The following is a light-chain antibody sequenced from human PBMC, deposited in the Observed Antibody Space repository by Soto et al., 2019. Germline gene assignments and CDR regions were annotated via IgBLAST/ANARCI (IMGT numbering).Light chain of an antibody. V-gene: IGKV1-5*03. CDR3: QQYNSYWT. Sequence: DIQMTQSPSTLSASVGDRVTITCRASQSISSWLAWYQQKPGKAPNLLIYKASSLESGVPSRFSGSGSGTEFPLTISSLQPDDFATYYCQQYNSYWTFGQGAKVDIK. CDR1: QSISSW. J-gene: IGKJ1*01. CDR2: KAS.